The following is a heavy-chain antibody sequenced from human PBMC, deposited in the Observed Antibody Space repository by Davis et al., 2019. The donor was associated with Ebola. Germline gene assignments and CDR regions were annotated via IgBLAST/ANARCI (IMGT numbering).Heavy chain of an antibody. J-gene: IGHJ6*02. V-gene: IGHV3-33*01. Sequence: GGSLRLSCAASGFSFSSYGMHWVRQAPGKGLEWVAVIWYDGSNKYYADSVKGRFTISRDNSKNTLYLQMNSLRAEDTAVYYCAREVVVVVAARYYYYGMDVWGQGTTVTVSS. D-gene: IGHD2-15*01. CDR1: GFSFSSYG. CDR3: AREVVVVVAARYYYYGMDV. CDR2: IWYDGSNK.